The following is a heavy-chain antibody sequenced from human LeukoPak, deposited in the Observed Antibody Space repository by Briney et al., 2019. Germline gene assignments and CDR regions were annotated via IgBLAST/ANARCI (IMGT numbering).Heavy chain of an antibody. D-gene: IGHD6-13*01. J-gene: IGHJ4*02. V-gene: IGHV4-61*02. CDR3: ARDIAAIFFDY. CDR2: IYTSGCT. CDR1: GGSISSGGYY. Sequence: PSETLSLTCTVSGGSISSGGYYWSWIRQPAGKGLEWIGRIYTSGCTNYNPSLKSRVTMSVDTSKNQFSLKVSSVTAADTAVYYCARDIAAIFFDYWGQGTLVTVSS.